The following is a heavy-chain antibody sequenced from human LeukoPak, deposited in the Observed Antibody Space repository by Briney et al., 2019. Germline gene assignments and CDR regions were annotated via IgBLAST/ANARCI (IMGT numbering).Heavy chain of an antibody. V-gene: IGHV3-74*01. Sequence: GGSLRLSCEVSGFSFSHYWMHWVRQAPGKGLVWVPRINIDGRSTIYADSVKGRFTISRDNAKNSLYLQMNSLRAEDTAVYYCARSPTVTTYYYYYYMDVWGKGTTVTISS. J-gene: IGHJ6*03. CDR3: ARSPTVTTYYYYYYMDV. CDR1: GFSFSHYW. CDR2: INIDGRST. D-gene: IGHD4-17*01.